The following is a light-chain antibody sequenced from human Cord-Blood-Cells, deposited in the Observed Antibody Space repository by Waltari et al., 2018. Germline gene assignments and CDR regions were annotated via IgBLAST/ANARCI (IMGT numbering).Light chain of an antibody. V-gene: IGKV1-5*01. J-gene: IGKJ1*01. CDR3: QQYNSYSWT. Sequence: DIQMTQSPYTRSASVGEKVTSTCRASQSISSQLAWYQQKPGKDPKLLIYDASSLESGVPSRFSGSGAGTEFTLTISSLQPDDFATYYCQQYNSYSWTFGQGTKVEIK. CDR2: DAS. CDR1: QSISSQ.